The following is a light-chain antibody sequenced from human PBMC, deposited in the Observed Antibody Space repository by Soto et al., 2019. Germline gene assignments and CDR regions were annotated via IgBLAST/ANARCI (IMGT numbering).Light chain of an antibody. Sequence: EIVLTQSPGPLSLSPGESATLSCRANQSVSSSYLAWYQQKPGQAPRLLIYGASSRATGIPDRFSGSGSGTDFTLTISRLEPEGFEVYYCQQYGSSPIAIGQGTRLEIK. CDR1: QSVSSSY. CDR2: GAS. J-gene: IGKJ5*01. CDR3: QQYGSSPIA. V-gene: IGKV3-20*01.